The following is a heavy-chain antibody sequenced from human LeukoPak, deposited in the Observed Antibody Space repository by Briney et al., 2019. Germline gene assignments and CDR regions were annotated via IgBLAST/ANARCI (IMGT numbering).Heavy chain of an antibody. CDR1: GGSISSTTYY. V-gene: IGHV4-39*07. Sequence: PSETLSLTCTVSGGSISSTTYYWGWIRQPPGKGLEWIGSFYYSGSTYYNPSLKSRVTISVDTSKNQFSLKLSSVTAADMAVYYCARRERSSPVGYWGQGTLVTVSS. CDR3: ARRERSSPVGY. CDR2: FYYSGST. D-gene: IGHD1-26*01. J-gene: IGHJ4*02.